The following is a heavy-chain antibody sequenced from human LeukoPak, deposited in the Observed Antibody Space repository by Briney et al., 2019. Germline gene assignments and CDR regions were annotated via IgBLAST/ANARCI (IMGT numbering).Heavy chain of an antibody. CDR1: GGTFSSYA. J-gene: IGHJ4*02. V-gene: IGHV1-69*06. D-gene: IGHD3-10*01. CDR2: IIPIFGTA. Sequence: ASVKVSSKASGGTFSSYAISWVRQAPGQGLEWMGGIIPIFGTANYAQKFQGRVTITADKSTSTAYMELSSLRSEDTAVYYCARVGSGSYYFDYWGQGTLVTVSS. CDR3: ARVGSGSYYFDY.